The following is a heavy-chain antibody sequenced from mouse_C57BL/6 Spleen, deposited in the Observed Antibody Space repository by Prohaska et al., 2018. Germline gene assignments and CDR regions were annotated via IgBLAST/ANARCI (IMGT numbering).Heavy chain of an antibody. Sequence: SVKMSCKASGYTFTDYYMNCVKQSHGKSLEWNGVINTYNCCTSYNQKFKVKATLTVDKSSSTAYIELNRLTSEDSAVLYCERTLPFYAMDYLG. V-gene: IGHV1-19*01. CDR3: ERTLPFYAMDY. CDR2: INTYNCCT. J-gene: IGHJ4*01. CDR1: GYTFTDYY.